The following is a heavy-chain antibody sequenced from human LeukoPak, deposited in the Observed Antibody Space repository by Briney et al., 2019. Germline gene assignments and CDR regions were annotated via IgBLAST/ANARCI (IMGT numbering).Heavy chain of an antibody. Sequence: SETLSLTCTVSGDSISSGLYAWGWIRQPPGEGLEWIGNIYHNGDTYYNPSLRSRVTISVDTSENQFSLNLRSVTAADTTVYYCARLWTHSKTEDYWGQGTVVTVSS. V-gene: IGHV4-39*01. J-gene: IGHJ4*02. CDR2: IYHNGDT. CDR1: GDSISSGLYA. CDR3: ARLWTHSKTEDY. D-gene: IGHD3/OR15-3a*01.